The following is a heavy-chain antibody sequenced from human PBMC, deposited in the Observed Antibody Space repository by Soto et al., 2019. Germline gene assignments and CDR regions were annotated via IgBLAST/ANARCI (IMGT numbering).Heavy chain of an antibody. CDR1: GFTFSRFA. V-gene: IGHV3-33*01. CDR2: IWYDGSNQ. CDR3: AREVDYPEYPWGIDY. Sequence: QVQLVESGGGVVQPGRSLRLSCAASGFTFSRFAMHWVRQAPGKGPEWVALIWYDGSNQYYADSVKGRFTISRDNSQSTVYLQMDSLRAGDTALYYCAREVDYPEYPWGIDYWGQGTLVTVSS. J-gene: IGHJ4*02. D-gene: IGHD4-17*01.